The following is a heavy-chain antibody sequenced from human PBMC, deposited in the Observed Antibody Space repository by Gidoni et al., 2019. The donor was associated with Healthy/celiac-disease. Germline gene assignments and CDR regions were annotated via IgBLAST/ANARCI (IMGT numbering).Heavy chain of an antibody. D-gene: IGHD3-16*01. CDR2: IKQDGSEK. CDR1: GFTMSSYW. V-gene: IGHV3-7*01. CDR3: ARAPGGYKPYGGDF. Sequence: EVQLVESGRGSVQPGGSLRLSCAASGFTMSSYWMSWVRQAPGKGLGWVANIKQDGSEKYYVDSVRGRFTISVDNAKNSLYLQMNSLRAEDTAVYYCARAPGGYKPYGGDFWGQGTLVPVSS. J-gene: IGHJ4*02.